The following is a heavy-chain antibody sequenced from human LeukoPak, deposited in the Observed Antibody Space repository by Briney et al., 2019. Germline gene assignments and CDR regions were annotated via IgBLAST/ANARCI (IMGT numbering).Heavy chain of an antibody. CDR3: GHSSGWYYVDY. CDR1: GFTFSSYA. CDR2: ISGSGGST. Sequence: GGSLRLSCAASGFTFSSYAMTWVRQAPGKGLEWVSAISGSGGSTYYADSVKGRFTISRDNSKNTLYLETNSLRAEDTAIFYCGHSSGWYYVDYWGQGTLVTVSS. J-gene: IGHJ4*02. V-gene: IGHV3-23*01. D-gene: IGHD6-19*01.